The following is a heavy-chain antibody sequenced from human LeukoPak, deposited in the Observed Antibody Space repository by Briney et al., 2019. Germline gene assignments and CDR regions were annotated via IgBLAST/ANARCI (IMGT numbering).Heavy chain of an antibody. V-gene: IGHV3-21*01. J-gene: IGHJ4*02. D-gene: IGHD3-22*01. CDR2: ISSSSSYI. Sequence: GGSLRLSCAASGFTFSSYSMNWVRQAPGKGLEWASSISSSSSYIYYADSVKGRFTISRDNAKNSLHLQMNSLRAEDTAVYYCASFPPPYYYDSSGYYSDYWGQGTLVTVSS. CDR3: ASFPPPYYYDSSGYYSDY. CDR1: GFTFSSYS.